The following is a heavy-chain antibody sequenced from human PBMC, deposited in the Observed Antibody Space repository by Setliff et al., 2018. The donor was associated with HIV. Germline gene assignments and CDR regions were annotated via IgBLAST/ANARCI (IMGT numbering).Heavy chain of an antibody. CDR1: GFTFNNYA. V-gene: IGHV3-30*04. CDR3: ARGRPTGYFDC. J-gene: IGHJ4*02. Sequence: PGGSLRLSCAASGFTFNNYAMHWVRQAPGKGLEWVALISYDGTYKYYAESVKGRFTISRDSSRNTLYLQMNSLRGEDTAVYYCARGRPTGYFDCWGQGTLVTSPQ. CDR2: ISYDGTYK. D-gene: IGHD1-1*01.